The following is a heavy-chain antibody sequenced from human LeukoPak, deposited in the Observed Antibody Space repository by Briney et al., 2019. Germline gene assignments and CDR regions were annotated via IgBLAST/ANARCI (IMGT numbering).Heavy chain of an antibody. Sequence: ASVKVSCKASGFTFTSSGMQWVRQARGQRLEWIGWIVVGSGNTNYAQKFQEGVTITRDMSTSTAYMELSSLRSEDTAVYYCAALTKQQLIHWGQGTLVTVSS. CDR1: GFTFTSSG. J-gene: IGHJ4*02. CDR2: IVVGSGNT. V-gene: IGHV1-58*02. D-gene: IGHD6-13*01. CDR3: AALTKQQLIH.